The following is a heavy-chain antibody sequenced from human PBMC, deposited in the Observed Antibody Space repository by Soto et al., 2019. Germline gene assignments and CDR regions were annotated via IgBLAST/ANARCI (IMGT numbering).Heavy chain of an antibody. CDR1: GFTVSSNY. CDR3: ATTVTTFYYYGMDV. CDR2: IYSGGST. D-gene: IGHD4-17*01. Sequence: EVQLVESGGGLVQPGGSLRLSCAASGFTVSSNYMSWVRQAPGKGLEWVSVIYSGGSTYYADSVKGRFTISRHNSKNTLYLQMNSLRAEDMAVYYCATTVTTFYYYGMDVWGQGTTVTVSS. J-gene: IGHJ6*02. V-gene: IGHV3-53*04.